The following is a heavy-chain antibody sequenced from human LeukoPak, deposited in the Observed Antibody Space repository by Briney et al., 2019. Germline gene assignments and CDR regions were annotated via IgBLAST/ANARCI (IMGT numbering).Heavy chain of an antibody. CDR3: ARSGKSGYSSGWYRGRIDY. D-gene: IGHD6-19*01. Sequence: SETLSLTCAVYGGSFSGYYWSWIRQPPGKGLEWIGEINHSGSTNYNPSLKSRVTISVDTSKNQFSLKRSSVTAADTAVYYCARSGKSGYSSGWYRGRIDYWGQGTLVTVSS. V-gene: IGHV4-34*01. J-gene: IGHJ4*02. CDR2: INHSGST. CDR1: GGSFSGYY.